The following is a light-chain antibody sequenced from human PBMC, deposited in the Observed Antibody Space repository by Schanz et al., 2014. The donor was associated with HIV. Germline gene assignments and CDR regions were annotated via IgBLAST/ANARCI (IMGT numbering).Light chain of an antibody. Sequence: DIQLPQSPSFLSASVGDRVTITCRASQGFGTYLAWYQQKPGRAPQLLIYGAYTLARGVPTTFSGSGSGTEFTLTISSLQPDDFATYYCQHYNSNQCTFGQGTKVEIK. V-gene: IGKV1-9*01. CDR3: QHYNSNQCT. J-gene: IGKJ1*01. CDR2: GAY. CDR1: QGFGTY.